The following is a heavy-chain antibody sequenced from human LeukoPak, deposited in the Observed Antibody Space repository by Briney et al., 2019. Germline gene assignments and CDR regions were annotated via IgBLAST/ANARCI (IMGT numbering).Heavy chain of an antibody. D-gene: IGHD3-22*01. CDR1: GGSFSGYY. V-gene: IGHV4-34*01. Sequence: SETLSLTCAVYGGSFSGYYWSWIRQPPGKGLEWIGEINHSGSTNYNPSLKSRVTISVDTSKNQFSLKLSSVTAADTTAYYCASSGYYLTSHFDYWGQGTLVTVSS. J-gene: IGHJ4*02. CDR2: INHSGST. CDR3: ASSGYYLTSHFDY.